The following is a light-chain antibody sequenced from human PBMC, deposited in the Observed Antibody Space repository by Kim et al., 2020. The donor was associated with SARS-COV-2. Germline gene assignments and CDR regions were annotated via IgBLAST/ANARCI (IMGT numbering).Light chain of an antibody. CDR1: QSISNY. CDR3: HQSYSALPYT. CDR2: ATS. Sequence: DIQMTQSPSSLSASVGDRVTITSRASQSISNYLNWYQQKPGKAPKLLIYATSILQSGVPSRFSGNGSETDFTLTISSLQPEDFATYYCHQSYSALPYTFGQGTKLEI. V-gene: IGKV1-39*01. J-gene: IGKJ2*01.